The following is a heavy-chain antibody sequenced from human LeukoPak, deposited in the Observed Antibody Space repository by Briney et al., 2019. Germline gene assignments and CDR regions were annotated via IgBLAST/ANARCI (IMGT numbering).Heavy chain of an antibody. J-gene: IGHJ4*02. V-gene: IGHV1-24*01. CDR2: FDPEDGEA. D-gene: IGHD2-15*01. CDR1: GYTLTELS. Sequence: GASVTVSCKVSGYTLTELSMHWVRQAPGKGLEWMGGFDPEDGEAIYAQKFQGRVTMTEDTSTDTAYMELSSLRSEDTAVYYCATAPGWLLPFDYWGQGTLVTVSS. CDR3: ATAPGWLLPFDY.